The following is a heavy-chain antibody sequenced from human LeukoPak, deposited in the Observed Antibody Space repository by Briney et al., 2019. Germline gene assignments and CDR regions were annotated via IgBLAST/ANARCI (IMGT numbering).Heavy chain of an antibody. V-gene: IGHV3-7*01. CDR3: VRDSNYQRNSGGLYAHYDALDI. D-gene: IGHD2-21*01. J-gene: IGHJ3*02. CDR1: EFTFSTFW. CDR2: IKADGSVK. Sequence: GGSLRLSCAASEFTFSTFWMSWVRQAPGKGLEWVANIKADGSVKHYVDSVEGRFSISRDNARSSLYLQMNSLRAEDTAVYYCVRDSNYQRNSGGLYAHYDALDIWGHGTMVTVSS.